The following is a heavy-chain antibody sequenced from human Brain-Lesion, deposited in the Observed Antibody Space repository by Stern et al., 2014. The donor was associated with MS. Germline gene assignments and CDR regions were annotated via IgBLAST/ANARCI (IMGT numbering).Heavy chain of an antibody. Sequence: QLVQSGAEVKKPGASVKVSCKTSGYIFTGYYIHWVRQAPGQGLEWMAWINPNTGGTKYEQKFQGRVTRSRDTSISTAYVELSSLTSDDTAVYYCARDQRGITIFGVVTDYYYLGMDVWGQGTTVTVSS. D-gene: IGHD3-3*01. J-gene: IGHJ6*02. V-gene: IGHV1-2*02. CDR2: INPNTGGT. CDR3: ARDQRGITIFGVVTDYYYLGMDV. CDR1: GYIFTGYY.